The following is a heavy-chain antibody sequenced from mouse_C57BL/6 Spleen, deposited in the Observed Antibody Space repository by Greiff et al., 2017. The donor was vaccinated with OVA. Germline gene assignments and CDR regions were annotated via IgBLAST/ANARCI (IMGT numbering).Heavy chain of an antibody. CDR2: ISDGGSYT. CDR1: GFTFSSYA. V-gene: IGHV5-4*01. CDR3: AREDYYGSSDWYFDV. Sequence: DVQLVESGGGLVKPGGSLKLSCAASGFTFSSYAMSWVRQTPEKRLEWVATISDGGSYTYYPDNVKGRFTISRDNAKNNLYLQMSHLKSEDTAMYYCAREDYYGSSDWYFDVWGTGTTVTVSS. D-gene: IGHD1-1*01. J-gene: IGHJ1*03.